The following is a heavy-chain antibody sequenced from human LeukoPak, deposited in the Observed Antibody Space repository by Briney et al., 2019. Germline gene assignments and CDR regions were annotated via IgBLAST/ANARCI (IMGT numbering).Heavy chain of an antibody. CDR3: ARAPHYYDSSGYLFDY. V-gene: IGHV1-69*04. CDR1: GGTFSSYA. Sequence: SVKVSCKASGGTFSSYAISWVRQAPGQGLEWMGRIIPILGIANYAQKFQGRVTITADKSTSTAYMELSRLRSDDTAVYYCARAPHYYDSSGYLFDYWGQGTLVTVSS. J-gene: IGHJ4*02. D-gene: IGHD3-22*01. CDR2: IIPILGIA.